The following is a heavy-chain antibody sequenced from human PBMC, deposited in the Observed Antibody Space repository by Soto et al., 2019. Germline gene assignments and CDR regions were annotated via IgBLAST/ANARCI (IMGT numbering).Heavy chain of an antibody. J-gene: IGHJ6*03. V-gene: IGHV4-59*08. Sequence: QVQLQESGPGLVKPSETLSLTCTVSGGSISSYYWSWIRQPPGKGLEWIGYIYYSGSTNYNPSLKSRVTISVDTSKNQFSLKLSSVTAADTAVYYCARHPWFWNGPTYYYYYMDVWGKGTTVTVSS. CDR3: ARHPWFWNGPTYYYYYMDV. CDR1: GGSISSYY. D-gene: IGHD3-3*01. CDR2: IYYSGST.